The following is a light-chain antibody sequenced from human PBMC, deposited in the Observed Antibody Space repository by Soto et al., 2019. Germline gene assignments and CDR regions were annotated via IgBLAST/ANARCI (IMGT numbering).Light chain of an antibody. Sequence: QSVLTQPRSVSGSPGQSVTISCTGTSSDVGDYDYVSWYQHHPGEAPKFVIYDVSKRPSGVPDRFSGSKSGNTASLTISGLQAEDEAHYYCCSYAGSYTWVFGGGTQLTVL. V-gene: IGLV2-11*01. J-gene: IGLJ3*02. CDR2: DVS. CDR1: SSDVGDYDY. CDR3: CSYAGSYTWV.